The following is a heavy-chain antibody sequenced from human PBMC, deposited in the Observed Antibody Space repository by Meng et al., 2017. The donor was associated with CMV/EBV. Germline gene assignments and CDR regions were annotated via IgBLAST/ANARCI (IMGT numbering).Heavy chain of an antibody. V-gene: IGHV5-51*01. CDR1: GYSFTSYW. Sequence: KVSCKGSGYSFTSYWIGWVRQMPGKGLEWMGIIYPGDSDTRYSPSFQGQVTISADKSISTAYLQWSSLKASDTAMYYCARPTYCSSTSCPGGLVYWGQGTLVTVSS. CDR2: IYPGDSDT. J-gene: IGHJ4*02. CDR3: ARPTYCSSTSCPGGLVY. D-gene: IGHD2-2*01.